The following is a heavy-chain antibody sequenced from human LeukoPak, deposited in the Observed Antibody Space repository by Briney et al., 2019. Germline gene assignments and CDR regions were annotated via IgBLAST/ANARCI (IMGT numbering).Heavy chain of an antibody. CDR3: ARERGFGFDP. V-gene: IGHV3-66*01. CDR1: GFTASSNI. CDR2: IYSGGST. D-gene: IGHD3-10*01. Sequence: GGSLRLSCAASGFTASSNIMTWVRQAPGKGLEWVSVIYSGGSTYYADSVKGRFTISRDNSKNTLYLQMNSLRAEDTAVYYCARERGFGFDPWGQGTLVTVSS. J-gene: IGHJ5*02.